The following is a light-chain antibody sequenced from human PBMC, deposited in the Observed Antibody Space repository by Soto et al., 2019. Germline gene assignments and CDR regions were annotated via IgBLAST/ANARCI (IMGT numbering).Light chain of an antibody. Sequence: VLMTQAPLSLPVTPGEAASISCRSNQSLLDTDDGNTYLDWYLQKPGQSPQLLIYTVSSRASGVPDRFSGSGSGTDFTLKISRVEAADVGVYYCMQRIGFPHTFGGGTKVEIK. V-gene: IGKV2-40*01. J-gene: IGKJ4*01. CDR2: TVS. CDR1: QSLLDTDDGNTY. CDR3: MQRIGFPHT.